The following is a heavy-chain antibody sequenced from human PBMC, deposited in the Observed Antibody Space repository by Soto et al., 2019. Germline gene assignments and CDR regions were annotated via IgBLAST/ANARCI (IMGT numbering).Heavy chain of an antibody. V-gene: IGHV4-39*01. CDR3: ASKHAVVMEYYGMDV. CDR2: IYYSGSA. D-gene: IGHD3-22*01. Sequence: ASETLSLTCTVSGGSISSSSYYWGWIRQPPGKGLEWIGSIYYSGSAYYNPSLKSRVTISVDTSKNQFSLKLSSVTAADTAVYYCASKHAVVMEYYGMDVWGKGTTVTVSS. CDR1: GGSISSSSYY. J-gene: IGHJ6*04.